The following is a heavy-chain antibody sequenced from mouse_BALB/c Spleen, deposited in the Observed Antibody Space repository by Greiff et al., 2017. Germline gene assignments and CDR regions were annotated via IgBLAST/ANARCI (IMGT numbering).Heavy chain of an antibody. CDR1: GFSLTGYG. V-gene: IGHV2-6-7*01. Sequence: VKLVESGPGLVAPSQSLSITCTVSGFSLTGYGVNWVRQPPGKGLEWLGMIWGDGSTDYNSALKSRLSISKDNSKSQVFLKMNSLQTDDTARYYCARADYDGYYAWFAYWGQGTLVTVSA. D-gene: IGHD2-3*01. CDR2: IWGDGST. CDR3: ARADYDGYYAWFAY. J-gene: IGHJ3*01.